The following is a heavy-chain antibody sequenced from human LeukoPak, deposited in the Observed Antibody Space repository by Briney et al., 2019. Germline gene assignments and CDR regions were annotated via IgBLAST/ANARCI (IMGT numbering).Heavy chain of an antibody. V-gene: IGHV3-21*01. Sequence: GGSLRLSCAASGFTFSSYNMNGLRQAPRGRVQWGSSIISSSGYIYYTDSVKGRFTISRDNAKNSLYLQMNSLRAEDTAVYYCARDLGELDAPDYWGQGTLVTVSS. D-gene: IGHD3-10*01. CDR2: IISSSGYI. J-gene: IGHJ4*02. CDR1: GFTFSSYN. CDR3: ARDLGELDAPDY.